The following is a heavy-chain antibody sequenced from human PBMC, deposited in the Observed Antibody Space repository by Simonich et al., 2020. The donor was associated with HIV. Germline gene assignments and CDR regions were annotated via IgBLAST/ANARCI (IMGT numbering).Heavy chain of an antibody. D-gene: IGHD3-9*01. CDR3: AREDWSHAFDI. Sequence: QVQLQESGPGLVKPSETLSLTCAVSGYFISSGYYWGWIRQPPGKGLEWIGDIDDSGSPNYNPSLKSLIPIAVDTSKNQFSLKLSSVTAADTAVYYCAREDWSHAFDIWGPGTMVTVSS. V-gene: IGHV4-38-2*02. J-gene: IGHJ3*02. CDR2: IDDSGSP. CDR1: GYFISSGYY.